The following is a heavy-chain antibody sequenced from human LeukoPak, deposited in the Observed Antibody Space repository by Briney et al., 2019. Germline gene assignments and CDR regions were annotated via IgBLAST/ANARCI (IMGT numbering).Heavy chain of an antibody. CDR1: GFTFNNYA. CDR2: IKEDGSEK. CDR3: ARDLSYYDVLTGYQAPFYFDY. Sequence: PGGSLRLSCAASGFTFNNYAMSWVRQAPGKGLEWVANIKEDGSEKFYVDSVKGRFTISRDNAKTSLYLQMNSLRAEDTAVYFCARDLSYYDVLTGYQAPFYFDYWGQGTLVTVSS. D-gene: IGHD3-9*01. V-gene: IGHV3-7*04. J-gene: IGHJ4*02.